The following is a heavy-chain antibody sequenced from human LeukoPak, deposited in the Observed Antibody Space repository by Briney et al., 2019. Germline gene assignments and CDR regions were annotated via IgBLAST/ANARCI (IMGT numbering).Heavy chain of an antibody. CDR2: INPNSGGT. CDR1: GYTFTGYY. Sequence: ASVTVSCKASGYTFTGYYMHWVRQAPGQGLEWMGWINPNSGGTNYAQKFQGGVTMTRDTSISTAYMELSRLRSDDTVVYYCARFGSSGYYYIPFDDWGQGTLVTVSS. J-gene: IGHJ4*02. CDR3: ARFGSSGYYYIPFDD. D-gene: IGHD3-22*01. V-gene: IGHV1-2*02.